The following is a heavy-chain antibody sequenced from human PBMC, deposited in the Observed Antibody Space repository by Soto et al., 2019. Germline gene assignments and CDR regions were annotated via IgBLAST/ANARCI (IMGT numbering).Heavy chain of an antibody. Sequence: GESLKISCKGSGYSFTSYWIGWVRQMPGKGLEWIDPSDSYTNYSPSFQGHVTISADKSISTAYLQWSSLKASDTAMYYCARLQAAAGDNDLTFDYWGQGTLVTVSS. V-gene: IGHV5-10-1*01. CDR1: GYSFTSYW. J-gene: IGHJ4*02. CDR3: ARLQAAAGDNDLTFDY. CDR2: DPSDSYT. D-gene: IGHD6-13*01.